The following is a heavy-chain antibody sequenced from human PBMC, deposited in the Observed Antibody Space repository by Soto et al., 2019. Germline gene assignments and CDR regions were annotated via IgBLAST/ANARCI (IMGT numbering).Heavy chain of an antibody. CDR2: IYSGGTT. D-gene: IGHD4-17*01. Sequence: EVHLVESGGGLVQPGGSLRLSCAASGLTVSNSYMNWVRQAPGKGLEWVSIIYSGGTTYYADSVKGRFTISRDNSKIMLYLQMHSLRADDTAVYYCARDTTVTTPTYFASWGQGTLVIVSS. CDR3: ARDTTVTTPTYFAS. V-gene: IGHV3-66*01. J-gene: IGHJ4*02. CDR1: GLTVSNSY.